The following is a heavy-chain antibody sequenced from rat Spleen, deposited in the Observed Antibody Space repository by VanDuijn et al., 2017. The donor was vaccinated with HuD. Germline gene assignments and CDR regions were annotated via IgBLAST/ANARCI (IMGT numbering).Heavy chain of an antibody. J-gene: IGHJ2*01. CDR3: TTSIAATTY. CDR2: ISYEGSST. D-gene: IGHD1-2*01. CDR1: GFTFSDYY. Sequence: EVQLVESGGGLVQPGRSMKLSCAASGFTFSDYYMAWVRQAPKKGLEWVASISYEGSSTDYGVSVKGRFILSRDNAKSTLYLQMNSLRSEDTATYYCTTSIAATTYWGQGVMVTVSS. V-gene: IGHV5-22*01.